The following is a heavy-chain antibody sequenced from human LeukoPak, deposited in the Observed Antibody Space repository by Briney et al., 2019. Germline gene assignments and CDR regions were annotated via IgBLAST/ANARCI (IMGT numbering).Heavy chain of an antibody. D-gene: IGHD1-26*01. CDR2: IKSKTDGGTT. J-gene: IGHJ4*02. CDR3: ATVKGGSYPWGY. V-gene: IGHV3-15*01. Sequence: KPGGSLRLSCAASGFTFSNAWMSWVRQAPGKGLEWVGRIKSKTDGGTTDYAAPVKGRFTISRDDSKNTLYLQMHSLKTEDTAVYYCATVKGGSYPWGYWGQGILVTVSS. CDR1: GFTFSNAW.